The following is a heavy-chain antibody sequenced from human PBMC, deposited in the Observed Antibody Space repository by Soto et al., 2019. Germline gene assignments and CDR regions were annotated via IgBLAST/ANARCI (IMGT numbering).Heavy chain of an antibody. V-gene: IGHV4-30-4*01. CDR2: MFYSGSP. CDR1: GGSISDSDYY. CDR3: ARVRRYYYYAMDV. J-gene: IGHJ6*02. Sequence: SETLSLTCTVSGGSISDSDYYWGWIRQPPGKGLEWIGYMFYSGSPYSNPSLKSRVTISVDTPKNQFSLKLTSVTAADTAVYYCARVRRYYYYAMDVWGQGTTVTVSS.